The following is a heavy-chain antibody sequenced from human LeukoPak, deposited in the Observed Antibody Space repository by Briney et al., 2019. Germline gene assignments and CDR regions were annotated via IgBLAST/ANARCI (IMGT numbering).Heavy chain of an antibody. V-gene: IGHV4-34*01. CDR3: ARVGYSFSINDWSRIGLGAYPTKYYYYMDV. CDR2: INHSGGT. Sequence: PSETLSLTCDVYGGSFSDYAWTWIRQPPGKGLEWMGEINHSGGTTHNPSHMSRSVMFVDTSKNQISLKVSSVTAADTAVYYCARVGYSFSINDWSRIGLGAYPTKYYYYMDVWGKGTTVTVSS. J-gene: IGHJ6*03. CDR1: GGSFSDYA. D-gene: IGHD5-18*01.